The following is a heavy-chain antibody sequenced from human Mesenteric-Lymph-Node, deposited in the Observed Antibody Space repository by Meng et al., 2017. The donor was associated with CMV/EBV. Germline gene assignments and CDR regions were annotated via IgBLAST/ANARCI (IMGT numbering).Heavy chain of an antibody. CDR1: GGSISSYY. Sequence: GSLRLSCTVSGGSISSYYWSWIRQPPGKGLEWIGNFHYSGSTYYNPSLKSRVSISVDTSKNQFSLRLGSVTAADTAVYYCARDLKNNGLYVWGQGPTVTVSS. CDR2: FHYSGST. D-gene: IGHD3-16*01. J-gene: IGHJ6*02. V-gene: IGHV4-59*12. CDR3: ARDLKNNGLYV.